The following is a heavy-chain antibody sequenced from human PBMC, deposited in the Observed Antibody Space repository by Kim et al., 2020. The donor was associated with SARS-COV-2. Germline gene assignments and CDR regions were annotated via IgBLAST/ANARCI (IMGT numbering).Heavy chain of an antibody. CDR2: INPSGGST. CDR1: GYTFTSYY. J-gene: IGHJ6*02. CDR3: ASVYYDSSGYVAGGMDV. D-gene: IGHD3-22*01. Sequence: ASVKVSCKASGYTFTSYYMHWVRQAPGRGLEWMGIINPSGGSTSYAQKFQGRVTMTRDTSTSTVYMELSSLRSEDTAVYYCASVYYDSSGYVAGGMDVWGQGTTVTVSS. V-gene: IGHV1-46*01.